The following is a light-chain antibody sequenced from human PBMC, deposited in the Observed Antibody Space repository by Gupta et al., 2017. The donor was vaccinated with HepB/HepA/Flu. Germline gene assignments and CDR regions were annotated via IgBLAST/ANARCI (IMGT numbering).Light chain of an antibody. CDR2: QDY. CDR1: KLGDKY. V-gene: IGLV3-1*01. J-gene: IGLJ2*01. CDR3: QAWDSTAVV. Sequence: SYDLTQPPSMSVSPGQTASITCSGDKLGDKYTSWYQQRPGQSPVLVIYQDYERPSGIPERFSGSNSGNTATLTISGTQAMDEADYYCQAWDSTAVVFGGGTKLTGL.